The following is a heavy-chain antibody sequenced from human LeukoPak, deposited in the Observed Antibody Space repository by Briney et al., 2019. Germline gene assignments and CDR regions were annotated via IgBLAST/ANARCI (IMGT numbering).Heavy chain of an antibody. D-gene: IGHD1-26*01. Sequence: SETLSLTCTVSGGSISSSSYYWGWIRQPPGKGLEWIGSIYYSGSTYYNPSLKSRVTISVDTSKNQFSLKLSSVTAADTAVYYCARVPTYSGSYSFDYWAREPWSPSPQ. CDR3: ARVPTYSGSYSFDY. V-gene: IGHV4-39*01. CDR2: IYYSGST. CDR1: GGSISSSSYY. J-gene: IGHJ4*02.